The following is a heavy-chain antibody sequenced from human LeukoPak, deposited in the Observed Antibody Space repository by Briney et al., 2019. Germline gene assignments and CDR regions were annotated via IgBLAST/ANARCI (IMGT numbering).Heavy chain of an antibody. CDR3: ARDPGLEAFDI. CDR1: GGSISSGGYS. D-gene: IGHD3-3*01. V-gene: IGHV4-30-2*01. J-gene: IGHJ3*02. CDR2: IYHSGST. Sequence: SETLSLTCAVSGGSISSGGYSWSWIRQPPGKGLEWIGYIYHSGSTYYNSSLKSRVTISVDRSKNQSSLKLSSVTAADTAVYYCARDPGLEAFDIWGQGTMVTVSS.